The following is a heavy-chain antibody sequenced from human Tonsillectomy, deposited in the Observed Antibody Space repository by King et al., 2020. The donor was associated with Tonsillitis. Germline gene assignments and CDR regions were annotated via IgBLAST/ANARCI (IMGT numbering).Heavy chain of an antibody. V-gene: IGHV3-7*03. D-gene: IGHD2-21*01. J-gene: IGHJ4*03. Sequence: VQLVESGGGLVQPGASLRLSCATSGFTFGSYWMTWVREAPGRGLEWVANIKEDGIEKFFVGFGKGRFTISRDNAKNSLYLQMNSLRADDTAVYYCARGGEDDAFDFWGQGTLVTVSS. CDR1: GFTFGSYW. CDR2: IKEDGIEK. CDR3: ARGGEDDAFDF.